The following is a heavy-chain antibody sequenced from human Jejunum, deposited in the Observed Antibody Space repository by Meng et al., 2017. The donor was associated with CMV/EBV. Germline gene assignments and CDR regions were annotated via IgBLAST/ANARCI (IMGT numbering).Heavy chain of an antibody. Sequence: VQLVVCGGGVVPPGGSLRLFWAASGFTFRNYGIHWVRQAPGKGLEWVAFIEHDGSNKYYADSVKGRFTISRDNSKNTLYLQMNSLRVEDTAVYYCAKDVGYWGQGTLVTVSS. V-gene: IGHV3-30*02. D-gene: IGHD1-26*01. CDR1: GFTFRNYG. J-gene: IGHJ4*02. CDR3: AKDVGY. CDR2: IEHDGSNK.